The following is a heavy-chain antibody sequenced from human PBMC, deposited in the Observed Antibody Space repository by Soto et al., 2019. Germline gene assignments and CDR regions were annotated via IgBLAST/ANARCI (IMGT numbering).Heavy chain of an antibody. CDR1: GFTFDDYA. D-gene: IGHD6-6*01. CDR2: ISWNSGSI. CDR3: ARVSVASIAARPGAFDI. J-gene: IGHJ3*02. Sequence: EVQLVESGGGLVQPGRSLRLSCAASGFTFDDYAMHWVRQAPGKGLEWVSGISWNSGSIGYADSVKGRFTISRDNAKNSLDLQMNSLRAEDTALYYCARVSVASIAARPGAFDIWGQGTMVTVSS. V-gene: IGHV3-9*01.